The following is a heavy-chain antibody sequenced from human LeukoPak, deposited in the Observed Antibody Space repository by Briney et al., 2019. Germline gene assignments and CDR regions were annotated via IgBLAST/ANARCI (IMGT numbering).Heavy chain of an antibody. V-gene: IGHV3-7*03. J-gene: IGHJ4*02. CDR1: GFTFSSYW. CDR2: IKQDGSEK. CDR3: AKASGIAVAGYVGC. D-gene: IGHD6-19*01. Sequence: PGGSLRLSCAASGFTFSSYWMSWVRQAPGKGLEWVANIKQDGSEKYYVDSVKGRFTISRDNAKNSLYLQMNSLRAEDTAFYYCAKASGIAVAGYVGCWGQGTLVTVSS.